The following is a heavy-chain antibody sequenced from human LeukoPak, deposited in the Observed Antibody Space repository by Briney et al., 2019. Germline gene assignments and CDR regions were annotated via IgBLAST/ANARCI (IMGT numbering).Heavy chain of an antibody. Sequence: SGPTLVKPTQTLTLTCTFSGFSLSTSGVGVGSIRQPPGKALEWLALIYWDDDKRYSPSLKSRLTITKDTSKNQVVLTMTNMDPVDTGTYYCARGRWLQLVHYFDYSGRRTPVTLSS. V-gene: IGHV2-5*02. D-gene: IGHD5-24*01. J-gene: IGHJ4*02. CDR2: IYWDDDK. CDR3: ARGRWLQLVHYFDY. CDR1: GFSLSTSGVG.